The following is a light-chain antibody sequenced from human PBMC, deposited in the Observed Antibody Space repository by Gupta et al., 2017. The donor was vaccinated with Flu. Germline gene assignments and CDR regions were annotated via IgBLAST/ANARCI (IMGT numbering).Light chain of an antibody. CDR3: QTWGTGIRV. CDR1: SGHSSYA. J-gene: IGLJ3*02. Sequence: QLVLTQSPSASASLGASVKLTCTLSSGHSSYAIAWHQQQPEKGPRYLMKLNSDGSHSTGDGIPDRVSGSSSGAERYLTSSSLQSEDEADYYCQTWGTGIRVFGGGTKLTVL. CDR2: LNSDGSH. V-gene: IGLV4-69*01.